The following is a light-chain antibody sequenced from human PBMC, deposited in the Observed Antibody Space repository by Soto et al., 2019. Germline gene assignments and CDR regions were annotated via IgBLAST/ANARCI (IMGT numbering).Light chain of an antibody. CDR1: SSDVGYYNY. J-gene: IGLJ2*01. V-gene: IGLV2-11*01. CDR2: DVS. CDR3: CSYAGAYSHVV. Sequence: QSALTQPRSVSGSPGQSVTISCTGTSSDVGYYNYVSWYQQHPGKAPKLMIYDVSKWPSGVPDRFSGSKSGNTASLTISGLQADDEADYYCCSYAGAYSHVVFGGGTKLTVL.